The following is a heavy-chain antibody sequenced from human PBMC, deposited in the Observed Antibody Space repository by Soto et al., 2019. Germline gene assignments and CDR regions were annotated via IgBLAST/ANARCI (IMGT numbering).Heavy chain of an antibody. Sequence: EVQLLESGGGLVQPGGSLSLSCAASAFTFNNYAMSWVRQAPGKGLELVSGIGGSGRTTYYADSVKGRFTISRDNSNNTLFLQMNSLRAEDTAVYYCAKSRYSDSSGDFYDYWGQGTLVTVSS. D-gene: IGHD3-22*01. CDR1: AFTFNNYA. V-gene: IGHV3-23*01. CDR2: IGGSGRTT. CDR3: AKSRYSDSSGDFYDY. J-gene: IGHJ4*02.